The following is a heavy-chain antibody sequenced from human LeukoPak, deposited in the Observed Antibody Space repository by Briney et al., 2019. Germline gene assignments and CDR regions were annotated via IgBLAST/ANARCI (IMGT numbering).Heavy chain of an antibody. J-gene: IGHJ6*02. CDR1: GGSISSYY. V-gene: IGHV4-59*08. CDR3: ARHQGGPRDDSSSWYRAHYYYGMDV. CDR2: IYYSGST. D-gene: IGHD6-13*01. Sequence: SETLSLTCTVSGGSISSYYWSWIRQPPGKGLEWLGYIYYSGSTNYNPSLKSRVTISVDTSKNQFSLKLSSVTAADTAVYYCARHQGGPRDDSSSWYRAHYYYGMDVWGQGTTVTVSS.